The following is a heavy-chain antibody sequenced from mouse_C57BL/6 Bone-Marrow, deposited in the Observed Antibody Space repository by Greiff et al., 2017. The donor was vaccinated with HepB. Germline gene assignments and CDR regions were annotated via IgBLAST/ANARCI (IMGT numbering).Heavy chain of an antibody. V-gene: IGHV1-7*01. CDR1: GYTFTSYW. Sequence: VQRVESGAELAKPGASVKLSCKASGYTFTSYWMHWVKQRPGQGLEWIGYINPSSGYTKYNQKFKDKATLTADKASSTAYMQLSSLTYEDSAVYYCARNYYGSSGVFDDWGQGTTLTVAS. J-gene: IGHJ2*01. CDR3: ARNYYGSSGVFDD. D-gene: IGHD1-1*01. CDR2: INPSSGYT.